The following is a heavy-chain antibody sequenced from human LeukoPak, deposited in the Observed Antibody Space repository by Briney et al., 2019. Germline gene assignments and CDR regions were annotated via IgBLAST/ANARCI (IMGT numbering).Heavy chain of an antibody. D-gene: IGHD6-19*01. Sequence: ASVKVSCKASGYTFTGYYMHWVRQAPGQGLEWMGRINPNSGGTNYAQKFQGRVTMTRDTSISTAYMELSRLRFDDTAVYYCARDSARIPVAGVVWYFDLWGRGTLVTVSS. CDR1: GYTFTGYY. CDR2: INPNSGGT. J-gene: IGHJ2*01. CDR3: ARDSARIPVAGVVWYFDL. V-gene: IGHV1-2*06.